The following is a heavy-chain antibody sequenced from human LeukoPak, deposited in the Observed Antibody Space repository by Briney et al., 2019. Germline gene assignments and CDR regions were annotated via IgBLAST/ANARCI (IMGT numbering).Heavy chain of an antibody. J-gene: IGHJ4*02. D-gene: IGHD3-22*01. CDR1: GGTFSNYA. Sequence: SVKVSCKTSGGTFSNYAVSWVRQAPGQGLEWMGGVIPIFNTSNFAQNFQGRVTITADESTGTAYMELSSLRSEDTAVYYCARAYYESSAYRHAVYFDYWGQGTLVTVSS. V-gene: IGHV1-69*13. CDR2: VIPIFNTS. CDR3: ARAYYESSAYRHAVYFDY.